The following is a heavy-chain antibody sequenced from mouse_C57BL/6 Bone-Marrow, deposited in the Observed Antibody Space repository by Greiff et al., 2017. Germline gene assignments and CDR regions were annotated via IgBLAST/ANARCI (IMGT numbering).Heavy chain of an antibody. CDR2: IDPENGDT. V-gene: IGHV14-4*01. J-gene: IGHJ2*01. Sequence: EVQLQQSGAELVRPGASVKLSCTASGFNIKDDYMHWVKQRPEQGLEWIGWIDPENGDTEYASKFQGKATITADTSSNTAYLQLSLLTSEDTAVYYGTSTTVVATPYYFDYWGQGTTLTVSS. D-gene: IGHD1-1*01. CDR3: TSTTVVATPYYFDY. CDR1: GFNIKDDY.